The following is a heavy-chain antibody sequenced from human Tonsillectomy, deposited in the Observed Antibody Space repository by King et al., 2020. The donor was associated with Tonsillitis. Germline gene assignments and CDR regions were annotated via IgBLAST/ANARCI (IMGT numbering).Heavy chain of an antibody. CDR3: AKGQVSGNSETYFNF. CDR2: ISGSGTQT. CDR1: GFTFRRHT. D-gene: IGHD4-23*01. J-gene: IGHJ4*02. Sequence: VQLVESGGGLVQPGGSLRLSCAASGFTFRRHTMTWVRQAPGKGLEWVSAISGSGTQTFSADSVKGRFTVSRDNSENTLYLQMNSLRVEDTAVYYCAKGQVSGNSETYFNFWGQGTLVTVS. V-gene: IGHV3-23*04.